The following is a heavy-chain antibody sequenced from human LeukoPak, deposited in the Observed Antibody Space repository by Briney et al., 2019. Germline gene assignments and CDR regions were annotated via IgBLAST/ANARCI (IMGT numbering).Heavy chain of an antibody. V-gene: IGHV1-18*01. CDR2: ISAYNGNT. J-gene: IGHJ5*02. D-gene: IGHD1-26*01. CDR3: ARVRVGASRRYTWFDP. Sequence: GASVKVSCKASGYTFTSYGISWVRQAPGQGLEWMGWISAYNGNTNYAQKLQGRVTITRNTSISTAYMELSSLRSEDTAVYYCARVRVGASRRYTWFDPWGQGTLVTVSS. CDR1: GYTFTSYG.